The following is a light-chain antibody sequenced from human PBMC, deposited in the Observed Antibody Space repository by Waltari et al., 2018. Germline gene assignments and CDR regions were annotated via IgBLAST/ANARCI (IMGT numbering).Light chain of an antibody. Sequence: EIVLTQSPGTLSLSPGERATLSCRASQSVRRTLAWYQQKPDQATRLLIYDASTRATGIPDRFSGSGSGTDFRLTISRLEPEDFAVYYCQKYGTLPATFGQGTKVEIK. CDR1: QSVRRT. CDR3: QKYGTLPAT. J-gene: IGKJ1*01. CDR2: DAS. V-gene: IGKV3-20*01.